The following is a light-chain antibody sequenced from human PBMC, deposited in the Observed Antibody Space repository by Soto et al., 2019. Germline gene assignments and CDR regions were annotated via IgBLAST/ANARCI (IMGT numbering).Light chain of an antibody. Sequence: DIQITQSPSTLSASVGDRVTITCRASQTISSRLAWYAQKPGKAPKLLIYDAPTLESGVPSRFSGSGAGTECARTIGGLQPDDVATDYCQQYDGDFLTFGQGTKVDIK. CDR1: QTISSR. CDR2: DAP. CDR3: QQYDGDFLT. J-gene: IGKJ1*01. V-gene: IGKV1-5*01.